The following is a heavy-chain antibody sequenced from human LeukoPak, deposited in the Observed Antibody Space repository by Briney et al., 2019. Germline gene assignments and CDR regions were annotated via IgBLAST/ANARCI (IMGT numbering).Heavy chain of an antibody. D-gene: IGHD5-12*01. V-gene: IGHV4-59*11. CDR3: ARVAWSGYAPGAFEY. CDR1: GGSIRSHY. Sequence: PSETLSLTCTVSGGSIRSHYWSLIRRPPGKGLEWIGYICYSGSTNYNPSLKSRVSISVETSKNQFSLKLSYMTAADTAVYYCARVAWSGYAPGAFEYWGQGTLVTVSS. J-gene: IGHJ4*02. CDR2: ICYSGST.